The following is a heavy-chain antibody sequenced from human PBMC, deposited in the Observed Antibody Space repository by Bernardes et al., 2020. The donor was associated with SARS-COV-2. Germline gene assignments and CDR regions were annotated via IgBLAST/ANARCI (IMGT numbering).Heavy chain of an antibody. Sequence: SETLSLTCAVSAGSISGSSYYWGWIRQPPGKGLEWIGNIYSGGSTYYNPSLKSRVTISVDTSKNHFSLKLSSVTAADTAVYYCARRGLDDRNCFDPWGQGTLVTVSS. J-gene: IGHJ5*02. V-gene: IGHV4-39*01. CDR1: AGSISGSSYY. CDR3: ARRGLDDRNCFDP. D-gene: IGHD1-1*01. CDR2: IYSGGST.